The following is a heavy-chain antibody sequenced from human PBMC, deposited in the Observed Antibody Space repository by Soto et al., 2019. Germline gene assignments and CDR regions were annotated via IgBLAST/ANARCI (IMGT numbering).Heavy chain of an antibody. CDR3: AFGYDYYYYYGMDV. Sequence: GASVKVSCKASGGTFSSYAISWVRQAPGQGLEWMGGIIPIFGTANYAQKFQGRVTITADESTSTAYMELSSLRSEDTAVYYCAFGYDYYYYYGMDVWGQGTTVTAP. D-gene: IGHD5-18*01. J-gene: IGHJ6*02. CDR2: IIPIFGTA. CDR1: GGTFSSYA. V-gene: IGHV1-69*13.